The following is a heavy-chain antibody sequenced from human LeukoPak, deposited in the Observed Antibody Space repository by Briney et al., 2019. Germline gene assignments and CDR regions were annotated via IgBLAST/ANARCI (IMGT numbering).Heavy chain of an antibody. CDR1: GFTFSTYS. CDR3: AREHPYYYDSSGTALMAEIKYYFDS. J-gene: IGHJ4*02. D-gene: IGHD3-22*01. CDR2: ISSSSTYI. V-gene: IGHV3-21*01. Sequence: GGSLRLSCAASGFTFSTYSMNWVRQAPGKGLEWVSFISSSSTYIYYVDSVKGRFTISRDNAKNSLYLQMNSLRAEDTGVYFCAREHPYYYDSSGTALMAEIKYYFDSWGQGTLVTVSS.